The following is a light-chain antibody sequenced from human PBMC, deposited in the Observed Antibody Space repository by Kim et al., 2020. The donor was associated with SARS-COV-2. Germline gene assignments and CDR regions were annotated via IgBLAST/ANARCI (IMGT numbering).Light chain of an antibody. J-gene: IGKJ1*01. Sequence: SPGERATLSCGASQSVRNNYVAWYQQKPGQPPRLLIYAASNRAIGIPDRFTSSESGTDFTLSISNLEPEDSAVYYCQQYGSSPWTFGLGTKVDIK. CDR2: AAS. CDR3: QQYGSSPWT. CDR1: QSVRNNY. V-gene: IGKV3-20*01.